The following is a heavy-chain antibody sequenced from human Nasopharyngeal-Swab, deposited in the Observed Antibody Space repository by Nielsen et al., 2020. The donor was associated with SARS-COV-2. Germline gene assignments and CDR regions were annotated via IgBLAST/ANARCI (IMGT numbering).Heavy chain of an antibody. V-gene: IGHV3-23*01. Sequence: VGSMRLCCSACGFIFSTSTMSWVRQAPGKGLEWVSAITGSGDYTSYADSVKGRFTISRDNSKNTLYLQMNSLRAEDTAVYYCAKGAYCGGDCYGYFDYWGQGTLVTVSS. CDR1: GFIFSTST. J-gene: IGHJ4*02. CDR3: AKGAYCGGDCYGYFDY. D-gene: IGHD2-21*02. CDR2: ITGSGDYT.